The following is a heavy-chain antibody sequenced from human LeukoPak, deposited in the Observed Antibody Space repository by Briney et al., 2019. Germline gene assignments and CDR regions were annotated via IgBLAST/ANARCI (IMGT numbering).Heavy chain of an antibody. CDR2: IIPIFGTA. CDR1: GGTFSSYA. D-gene: IGHD3-22*01. Sequence: GASVKVSCKASGGTFSSYAISWVRQAPGQGLEWMGGIIPIFGTANYAQKFQGRVTITADESTSTAYMELSSLRSEDRAVYYCASTNYDSSGLQSFDYWGQGTLVTVSS. J-gene: IGHJ4*02. V-gene: IGHV1-69*13. CDR3: ASTNYDSSGLQSFDY.